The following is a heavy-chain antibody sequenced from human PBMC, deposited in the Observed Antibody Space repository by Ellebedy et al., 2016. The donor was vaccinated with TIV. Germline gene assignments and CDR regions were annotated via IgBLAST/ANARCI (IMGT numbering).Heavy chain of an antibody. CDR2: IDPSDSDT. J-gene: IGHJ6*02. CDR1: GYSFTSYW. D-gene: IGHD2/OR15-2a*01. CDR3: ARRRDREYDDYKYNGMDV. V-gene: IGHV5-10-1*01. Sequence: GESLKISCNASGYSFTSYWISWVRQKPGKGLEWLGRIDPSDSDTNYSPSFQGHVTISADKSLNTVYLQLNSLKASDTAISYCARRRDREYDDYKYNGMDVWGQGTAVTVSS.